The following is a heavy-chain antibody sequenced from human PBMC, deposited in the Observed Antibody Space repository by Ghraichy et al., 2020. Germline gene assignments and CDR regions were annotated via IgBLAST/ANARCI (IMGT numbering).Heavy chain of an antibody. Sequence: GESLNISCAASGFTFSSYAMSWVRQAPGKGLEWVSAISGSGGSTYYADSVKGRFTISRDNSKNTLYLQMNSLRAEDTAVYYCARHIAVAGNVDAFDIWGQGTMVTVSS. V-gene: IGHV3-23*01. J-gene: IGHJ3*02. CDR2: ISGSGGST. CDR1: GFTFSSYA. CDR3: ARHIAVAGNVDAFDI. D-gene: IGHD6-19*01.